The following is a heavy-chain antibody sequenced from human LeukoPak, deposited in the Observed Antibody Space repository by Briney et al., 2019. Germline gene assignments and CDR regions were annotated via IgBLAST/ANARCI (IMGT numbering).Heavy chain of an antibody. CDR2: INPNSGGT. CDR1: GYTFTGYY. CDR3: ARDQAVVVIAMGY. J-gene: IGHJ4*02. V-gene: IGHV1-2*02. D-gene: IGHD2-21*01. Sequence: ASVKVSCKASGYTFTGYYMHWVRQAPGQGLEWMGWINPNSGGTNYAQEFQGRVTMTRDTSISTAYMELSRLRSDDTAVYYCARDQAVVVIAMGYWGQGTLVTVSS.